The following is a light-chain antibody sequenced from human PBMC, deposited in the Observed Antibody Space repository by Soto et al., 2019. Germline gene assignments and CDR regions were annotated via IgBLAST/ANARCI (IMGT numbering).Light chain of an antibody. CDR2: DAS. Sequence: EIVLTQSPGTLSLSPGERATLSCRASQSVANNYLAWYQQKPGQAPRVLIYDASSRATGIPDRFSGSGSGTNFTLTISRLEPEDFAVYYCEQYVSTPLTFGGGTKVEIK. CDR3: EQYVSTPLT. V-gene: IGKV3-20*01. CDR1: QSVANNY. J-gene: IGKJ4*01.